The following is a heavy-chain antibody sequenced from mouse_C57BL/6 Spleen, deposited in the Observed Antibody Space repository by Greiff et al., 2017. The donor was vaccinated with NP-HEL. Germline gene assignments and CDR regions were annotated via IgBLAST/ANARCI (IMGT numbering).Heavy chain of an antibody. CDR2: IRLKSDNYAT. D-gene: IGHD1-1*01. V-gene: IGHV6-3*01. J-gene: IGHJ2*01. CDR3: TAITTVVYFDY. CDR1: GFTFSNYW. Sequence: EVKLMESGGGLVQPGGSMKLSCVASGFTFSNYWMNWVRQSPEKGLEWVAQIRLKSDNYATHYAESVKGRFTISRDDSKSSVYLQMNNLRAEDTGIYYCTAITTVVYFDYWGQGTTLTVSS.